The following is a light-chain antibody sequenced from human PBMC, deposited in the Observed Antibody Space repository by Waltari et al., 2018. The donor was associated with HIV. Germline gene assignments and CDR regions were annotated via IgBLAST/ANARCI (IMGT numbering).Light chain of an antibody. CDR1: QDINIW. J-gene: IGKJ2*01. CDR2: QAS. V-gene: IGKV1-5*03. Sequence: DIQMTQSPSTLSASVGDGVTITCRASQDINIWLAWYQLKPGKAPKLLIYQASNLESGVPSRFSGSESGTEFTLTIFSLQPDDSATYYCQQYNSPGYTFGQGTKLEIK. CDR3: QQYNSPGYT.